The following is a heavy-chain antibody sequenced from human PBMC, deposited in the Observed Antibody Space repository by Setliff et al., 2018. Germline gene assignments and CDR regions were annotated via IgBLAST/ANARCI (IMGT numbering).Heavy chain of an antibody. CDR3: VKDMAGSYFDGRFDY. D-gene: IGHD1-26*01. CDR2: ISSISNYI. Sequence: PGGSLRLSCVASGLPFSNSNMNWVRQAPGEGLEWVSSISSISNYIYYADSVKGRFTISRDNAKNSLFLQMNNLRAEDTALYYCVKDMAGSYFDGRFDYWGPGTLVTVSS. V-gene: IGHV3-21*04. CDR1: GLPFSNSN. J-gene: IGHJ4*02.